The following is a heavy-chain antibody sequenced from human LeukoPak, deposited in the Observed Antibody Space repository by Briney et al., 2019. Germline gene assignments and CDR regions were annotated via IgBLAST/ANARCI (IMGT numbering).Heavy chain of an antibody. Sequence: ASVKVSCKATGYTFNAYYVHWVRQAPGPGLEWMGWINPNSGGTNYAQKFQGRVTMTRDTSISTAYMDLSRLRSDDTAVYYCARGPPISVAGTGWFDPWGQGTLVTVSA. D-gene: IGHD6-19*01. V-gene: IGHV1-2*02. J-gene: IGHJ5*02. CDR2: INPNSGGT. CDR1: GYTFNAYY. CDR3: ARGPPISVAGTGWFDP.